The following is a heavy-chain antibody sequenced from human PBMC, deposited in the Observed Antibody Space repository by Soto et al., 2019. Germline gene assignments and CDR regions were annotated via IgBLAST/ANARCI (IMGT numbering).Heavy chain of an antibody. J-gene: IGHJ6*02. Sequence: GASVKVSCKASGYTFTGYYVHWVRQAPGQGLEWMGWINPNSGDTYLAQRFQGRVTMNRDTSIGTAYMELRGLTSDDTAEYYCAKGGAIVAAGTRVYLYNAMDVWRQGTTVTVSS. CDR3: AKGGAIVAAGTRVYLYNAMDV. CDR2: INPNSGDT. V-gene: IGHV1-2*02. D-gene: IGHD1-26*01. CDR1: GYTFTGYY.